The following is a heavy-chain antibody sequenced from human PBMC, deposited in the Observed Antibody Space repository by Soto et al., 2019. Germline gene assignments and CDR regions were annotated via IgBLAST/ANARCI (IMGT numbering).Heavy chain of an antibody. Sequence: GGSLRLSCAASGFTFSTYAMTWVRRAPGRGLEWVSAISGSGGSTYYADSVKGRFTISRDNSKNTLYLQMNSLRAEDTAVYYCAKTGVNWNDFDYWGQGTLVTVSS. CDR2: ISGSGGST. CDR3: AKTGVNWNDFDY. D-gene: IGHD1-1*01. V-gene: IGHV3-23*01. CDR1: GFTFSTYA. J-gene: IGHJ4*02.